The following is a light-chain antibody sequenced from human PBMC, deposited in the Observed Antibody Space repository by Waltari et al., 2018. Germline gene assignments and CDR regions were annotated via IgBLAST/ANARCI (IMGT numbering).Light chain of an antibody. Sequence: QAALTQPRSVSGSPGQSVTISCTGTSSDIGVYNSVSWYQQHPGTAPKLMIYDVSKRPSGVSARFSGSKSGNTASLTISGLQAEDEADYYCSSYAGSNTLVFGGGTRLTVL. J-gene: IGLJ2*01. CDR1: SSDIGVYNS. CDR2: DVS. CDR3: SSYAGSNTLV. V-gene: IGLV2-11*01.